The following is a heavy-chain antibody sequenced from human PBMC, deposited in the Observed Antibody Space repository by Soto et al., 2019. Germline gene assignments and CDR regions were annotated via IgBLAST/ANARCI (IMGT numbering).Heavy chain of an antibody. CDR2: INQDGSEK. J-gene: IGHJ5*02. CDR1: GFTFGSFW. V-gene: IGHV3-7*01. CDR3: ARQIRGLTPNWFDP. Sequence: RLSCGVSGFTFGSFWMGWVRQAPGKGLEWVANINQDGSEKYYVDSVKGRFTISRDNPRNSLYLQMDSLRVEDTAVYFCARQIRGLTPNWFDPWGQGTLVTVYS.